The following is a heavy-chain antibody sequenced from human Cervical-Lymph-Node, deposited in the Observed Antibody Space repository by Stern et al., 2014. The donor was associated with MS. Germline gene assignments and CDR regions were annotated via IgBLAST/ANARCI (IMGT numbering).Heavy chain of an antibody. D-gene: IGHD4-23*01. CDR1: GFTFSSSG. CDR2: IWYDGRNT. J-gene: IGHJ1*01. V-gene: IGHV3-33*01. CDR3: AREGGNTAEYFQH. Sequence: QVQLVESGGGVVQPGRSLRLSCAASGFTFSSSGMHWVRQAPGKGLEWLAIIWYDGRNTYYADSVKGRFTISKDKSKNTLYLQMNSLRAEDTAVYYCAREGGNTAEYFQHWGQGTLVTVSS.